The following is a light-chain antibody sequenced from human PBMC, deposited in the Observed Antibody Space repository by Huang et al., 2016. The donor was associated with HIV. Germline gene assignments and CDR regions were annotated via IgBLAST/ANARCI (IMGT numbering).Light chain of an antibody. J-gene: IGKJ4*01. CDR2: SAS. CDR1: QSITRY. V-gene: IGKV1-39*01. CDR3: QQSYSTPLT. Sequence: DIQMTQSPSSLSASVGERVTITCRASQSITRYLNWYQQKPGKAPKLLIYSASSLLSGVPSRFSGSGSGTEFTLTISSLQPEDFATYHCQQSYSTPLTFGGGTKVETK.